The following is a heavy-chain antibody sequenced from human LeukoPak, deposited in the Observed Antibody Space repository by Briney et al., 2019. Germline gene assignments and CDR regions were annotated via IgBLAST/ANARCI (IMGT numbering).Heavy chain of an antibody. CDR3: ARGWYQYGMDV. CDR2: ISSSSSYT. V-gene: IGHV3-11*03. Sequence: GGSLRLSCAASGFTFSDYYMSWIRRAPGKGLEWVSYISSSSSYTNHADSVKGRFTISRDNAKNSLYLQMNSLRVEDTAAYYCARGWYQYGMDVWGQGTTVTVSS. J-gene: IGHJ6*02. D-gene: IGHD6-19*01. CDR1: GFTFSDYY.